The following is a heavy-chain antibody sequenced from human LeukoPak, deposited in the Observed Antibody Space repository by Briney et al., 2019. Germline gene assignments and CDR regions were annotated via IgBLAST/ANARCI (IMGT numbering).Heavy chain of an antibody. CDR2: ISSDGNLI. D-gene: IGHD4/OR15-4a*01. Sequence: GGSLRLSCAASGFTFSRYAVHWVRQAPGKGLEWVAVISSDGNLIFYADPLKGRFTISRDDSRSTLYLQMNSLRVEDTALYYCAREEYDYGLGAFDYWGQGDLVTVSS. J-gene: IGHJ4*02. CDR3: AREEYDYGLGAFDY. V-gene: IGHV3-30-3*01. CDR1: GFTFSRYA.